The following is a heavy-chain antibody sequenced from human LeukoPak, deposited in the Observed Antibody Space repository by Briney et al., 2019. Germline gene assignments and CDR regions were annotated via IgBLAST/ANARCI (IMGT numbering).Heavy chain of an antibody. CDR3: ARGAVVPAAIQLGLDL. CDR1: GGSISSSSYY. CDR2: IYYSGST. Sequence: KPSETLSLTCTVSGGSISSSSYYWGWIRQPPGKGLEWIGSIYYSGSTYYNPSLKSRVTISVDTSKNQFSLKLSSVTAADTAVYYCARGAVVPAAIQLGLDLWGRGTLVTVSS. V-gene: IGHV4-39*01. J-gene: IGHJ2*01. D-gene: IGHD2-2*02.